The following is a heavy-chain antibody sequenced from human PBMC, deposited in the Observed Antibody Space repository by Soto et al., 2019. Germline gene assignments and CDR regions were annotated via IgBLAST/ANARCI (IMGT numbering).Heavy chain of an antibody. CDR2: ISYDGSNK. Sequence: QVQLVESGGGVVQPGRSLRLSCAASGFTFSSYGMHWVRQAPGKGLEWVAVISYDGSNKYYADSVKGRFTISRDNSKNTLYLQMNSLRAEDTAVYYCAKGGWVLRFLEKMDVWGQGTTVTVSS. D-gene: IGHD3-3*01. CDR3: AKGGWVLRFLEKMDV. CDR1: GFTFSSYG. J-gene: IGHJ6*02. V-gene: IGHV3-30*18.